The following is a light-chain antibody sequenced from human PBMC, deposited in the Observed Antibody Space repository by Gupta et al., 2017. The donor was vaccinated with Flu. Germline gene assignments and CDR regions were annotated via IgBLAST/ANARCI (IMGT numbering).Light chain of an antibody. CDR1: SSDVGGYNY. Sequence: ITISCTGTSSDVGGYNYVSWYQQHPGKPPKLMIYDVTDRPSGVSNRFSGSKSGNTASPTISGLQAEDEADYFCSSYTTTSSRVVFGGGTKLTVL. J-gene: IGLJ3*02. V-gene: IGLV2-14*03. CDR3: SSYTTTSSRVV. CDR2: DVT.